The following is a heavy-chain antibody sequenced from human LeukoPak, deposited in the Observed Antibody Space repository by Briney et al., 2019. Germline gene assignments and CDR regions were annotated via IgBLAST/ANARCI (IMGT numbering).Heavy chain of an antibody. D-gene: IGHD2-15*01. CDR3: ARVIGPPPQDYYYYYYMDV. CDR2: FYTSGST. V-gene: IGHV4-61*02. CDR1: GGSISSGSYY. Sequence: SETLSLTCTLSGGSISSGSYYWSWIRQPAGKGLEWIGRFYTSGSTNYNPSLKSRVTISVDTSKNQFSLKLSSVTAADTAVYYCARVIGPPPQDYYYYYYMDVWGKGTTVTVSS. J-gene: IGHJ6*03.